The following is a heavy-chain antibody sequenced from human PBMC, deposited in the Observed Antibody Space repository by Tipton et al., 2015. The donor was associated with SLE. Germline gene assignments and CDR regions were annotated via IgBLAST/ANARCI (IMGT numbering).Heavy chain of an antibody. CDR2: IYYSGST. Sequence: TLSLTCAVSGYSISSGYYWGWIRQPPGKGLEWIGSIYYSGSTYYNPSLKSRVTISVDTSKNQFSLKLSSVTAADTAVYYCARVVTGTWGYWGQGTLVTVSS. V-gene: IGHV4-38-2*01. D-gene: IGHD1-7*01. CDR3: ARVVTGTWGY. J-gene: IGHJ4*02. CDR1: GYSISSGYY.